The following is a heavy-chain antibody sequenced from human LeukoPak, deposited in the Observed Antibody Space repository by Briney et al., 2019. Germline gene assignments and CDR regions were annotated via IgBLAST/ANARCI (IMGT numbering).Heavy chain of an antibody. CDR3: ARDSSPTKLRYYYMDV. J-gene: IGHJ6*03. D-gene: IGHD3-10*01. V-gene: IGHV1-69*01. CDR1: GGTFSSYA. Sequence: SVKVSCKASGGTFSSYAISWVRQAPGQGLEWMGGIIPIFGTANYAQKFKGRVTITADESTSTAYMELSSLRSEDTAVYYCARDSSPTKLRYYYMDVWGKGTTVTVSS. CDR2: IIPIFGTA.